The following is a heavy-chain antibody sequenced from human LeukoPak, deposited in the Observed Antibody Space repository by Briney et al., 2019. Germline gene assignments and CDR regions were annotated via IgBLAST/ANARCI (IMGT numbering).Heavy chain of an antibody. Sequence: ASVKVSCKASGYTFTGYYMHWVRQAPGQGLEWMGWINPNSGGTNYAQKFQGRVTMTRDTSISTAYVELSRLRSDDTAMYYCARDRGYSSSSSDYWGQGTLVTVSS. J-gene: IGHJ4*02. CDR3: ARDRGYSSSSSDY. D-gene: IGHD6-13*01. CDR2: INPNSGGT. CDR1: GYTFTGYY. V-gene: IGHV1-2*02.